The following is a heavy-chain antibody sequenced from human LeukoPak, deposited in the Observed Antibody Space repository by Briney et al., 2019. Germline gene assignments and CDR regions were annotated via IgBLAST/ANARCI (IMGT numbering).Heavy chain of an antibody. CDR1: RFTFSNSG. D-gene: IGHD3-16*01. CDR3: AKEFSGGPYYYMDI. V-gene: IGHV3-30*02. CDR2: IHFDGTNT. J-gene: IGHJ6*03. Sequence: PGGSLRLSCAASRFTFSNSGMHWVRQAPGKGLEWVTLIHFDGTNTYYADSVKGRFTISRDNSKNTLYLQMNSLRAEDTAIYYCAKEFSGGPYYYMDIWGKGTTVTVSS.